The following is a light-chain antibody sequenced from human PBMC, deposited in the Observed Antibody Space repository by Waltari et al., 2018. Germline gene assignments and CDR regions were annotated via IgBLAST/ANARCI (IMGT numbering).Light chain of an antibody. CDR2: ANN. CDR3: AAWHDSLNGVI. V-gene: IGLV1-44*01. CDR1: ISNIGSSI. J-gene: IGLJ2*01. Sequence: QSVLPQPPSASGTPGQRVPTSCSGTISNIGSSIVNWYQQFPVMAPKLLIYANNQRPSGVPDRFSGSRSGTSASLAISGLQSEDEADYYCAAWHDSLNGVIFGGGTKLTVL.